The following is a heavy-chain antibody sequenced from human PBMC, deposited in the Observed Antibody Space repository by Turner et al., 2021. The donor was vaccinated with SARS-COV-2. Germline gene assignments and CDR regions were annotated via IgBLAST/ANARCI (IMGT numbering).Heavy chain of an antibody. D-gene: IGHD6-19*01. V-gene: IGHV1-69*01. CDR2: ISRIGSTG. CDR1: GGTFSSYD. CDR3: ARDRRVAGTIGAFDI. J-gene: IGHJ3*02. Sequence: HVQLVQSGADVKKSGSSVTACCNASGGTFSSYDISWVRQAPGKGLEWMGGISRIGSTGNEEQKNRGRITISEDETTSTEHMKKSSLGDEEAAEYCWARDRRVAGTIGAFDIWGQGTMVTVSS.